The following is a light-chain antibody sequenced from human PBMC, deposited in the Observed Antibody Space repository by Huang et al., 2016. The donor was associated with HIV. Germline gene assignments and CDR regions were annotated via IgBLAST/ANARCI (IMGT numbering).Light chain of an antibody. CDR1: QSVSSN. V-gene: IGKV3-15*01. CDR2: GAS. Sequence: EIVMTQSPATLSVSPGERATLSCRASQSVSSNLAWYKQKPGQAPSRLIYGASTRATGIPARFSGSGSGTEFTLTISRLQSEDFAVYYCQQYNNWPLYTFGQGTKLEIK. CDR3: QQYNNWPLYT. J-gene: IGKJ2*01.